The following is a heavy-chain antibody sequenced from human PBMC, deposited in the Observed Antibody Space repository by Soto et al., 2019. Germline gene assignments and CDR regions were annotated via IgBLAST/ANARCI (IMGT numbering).Heavy chain of an antibody. Sequence: GGSLRLSCAASGFTFSNYGMHWVRQAPGKGPEWVAIIWHDGNNKYYADSVRGRFIISRDNSKNRLYLQMNSLRAEDTAVYYCASDLVGASDSYGLDVWGQGTPVTVSS. V-gene: IGHV3-33*01. CDR2: IWHDGNNK. D-gene: IGHD1-26*01. CDR1: GFTFSNYG. CDR3: ASDLVGASDSYGLDV. J-gene: IGHJ6*02.